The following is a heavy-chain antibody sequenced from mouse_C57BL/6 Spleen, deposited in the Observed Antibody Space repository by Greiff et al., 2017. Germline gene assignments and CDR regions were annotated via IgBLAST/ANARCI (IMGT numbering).Heavy chain of an antibody. V-gene: IGHV3-6*01. J-gene: IGHJ1*03. D-gene: IGHD1-1*01. Sequence: DVQLQESGPGLVKPSQSLSLTCSVTGYSITSGYYWNWIRQFPGNKLEWMGYISYDGSNNYNPSLKNRISITRDTSKNQFFLKLNSVTTEDTATYYCARELYYGSSYGRYFDVWGTGTTVTVSS. CDR2: ISYDGSN. CDR1: GYSITSGYY. CDR3: ARELYYGSSYGRYFDV.